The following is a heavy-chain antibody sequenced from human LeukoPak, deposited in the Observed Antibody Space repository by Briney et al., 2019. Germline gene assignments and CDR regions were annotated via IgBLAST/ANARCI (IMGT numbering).Heavy chain of an antibody. V-gene: IGHV1-69*01. CDR2: IIPIFGTA. D-gene: IGHD3-22*01. J-gene: IGHJ6*02. Sequence: SVKVSCKASGGTFSSYAISWVRQAPGQGLEWMGGIIPIFGTANYAQKFQGRVTITADETTSTAYMELSSLRSEDTAVYYCARTTPMDYYDSSGYYYYGMDVWGQGTTVTVSS. CDR1: GGTFSSYA. CDR3: ARTTPMDYYDSSGYYYYGMDV.